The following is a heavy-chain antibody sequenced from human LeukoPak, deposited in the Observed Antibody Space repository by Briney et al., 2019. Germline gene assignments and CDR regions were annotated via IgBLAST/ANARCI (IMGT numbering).Heavy chain of an antibody. V-gene: IGHV4-4*02. CDR1: GGSISSNNW. J-gene: IGHJ6*03. CDR2: IYHDGST. Sequence: SETLSLTCAVSGGSISSNNWWIWVRQSPEKGLEWIGEIYHDGSTNYNPSLKSRVTISMDKSKNQLSLKLNFVTAADTAVYYCARNYRYCSSTNCRLVNSNYYYMDVWGKGTTVTVSS. D-gene: IGHD2-2*01. CDR3: ARNYRYCSSTNCRLVNSNYYYMDV.